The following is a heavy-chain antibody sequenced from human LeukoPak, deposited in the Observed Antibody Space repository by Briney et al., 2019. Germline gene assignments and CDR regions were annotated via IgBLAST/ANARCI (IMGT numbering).Heavy chain of an antibody. D-gene: IGHD3-10*01. Sequence: PSETLSLTCTVSGGSVSSGGYYWSWIRQPPGKGLEWIGEINHSGSTNYNPSLKSRVTISVDTSKNQFSLKLSSVTAADTAVYYCARGPRDPGAFDIWGQGTMVTVSS. V-gene: IGHV4-61*08. CDR2: INHSGST. CDR1: GGSVSSGGYY. J-gene: IGHJ3*02. CDR3: ARGPRDPGAFDI.